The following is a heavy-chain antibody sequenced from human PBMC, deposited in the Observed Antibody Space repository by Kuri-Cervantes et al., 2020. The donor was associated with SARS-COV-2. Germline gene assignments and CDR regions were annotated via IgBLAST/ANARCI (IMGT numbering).Heavy chain of an antibody. D-gene: IGHD2-2*01. CDR3: ARGVVVVPAAVIFFDY. CDR1: GGSISSCY. Sequence: GSLRLSCTVSGGSISSCYWSWIRQPPGKGLEWIGYIYYSGSTNYNPSLKSRVTISVDTSKNQFSLKLSSVTAADTAVYYCARGVVVVPAAVIFFDYWGQGTLVTVSS. V-gene: IGHV4-59*01. CDR2: IYYSGST. J-gene: IGHJ4*02.